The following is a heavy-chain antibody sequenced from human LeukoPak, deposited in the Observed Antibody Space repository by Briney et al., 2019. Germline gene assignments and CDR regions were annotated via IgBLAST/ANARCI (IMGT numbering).Heavy chain of an antibody. J-gene: IGHJ4*02. D-gene: IGHD2-15*01. CDR3: ARGPVCSGGSCYLRY. CDR1: GFTFSSYA. Sequence: GGSLRLSCAASGFTFSSYAMHWVRQAPGKGLEWVAVISYDGSNKYYADSVKGRFTISRDNSKNTLYLQMNSLRAEDTAVYYCARGPVCSGGSCYLRYWGQGTLVTVSS. V-gene: IGHV3-30*04. CDR2: ISYDGSNK.